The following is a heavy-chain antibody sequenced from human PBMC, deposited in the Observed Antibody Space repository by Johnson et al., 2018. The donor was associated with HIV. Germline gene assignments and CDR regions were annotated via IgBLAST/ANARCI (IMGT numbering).Heavy chain of an antibody. CDR1: GLIFSRSW. D-gene: IGHD4-23*01. CDR3: AKGVVYGGEDAFDI. CDR2: IKSQTDGGTT. J-gene: IGHJ3*02. V-gene: IGHV3-15*01. Sequence: VQLVESGGGLVQPGGSLRLSCAASGLIFSRSWIHWVRQAPGKGLVWVGRIKSQTDGGTTDYAAPVKGRFTISRDNSKNTLYLQMNSLRAEDTAVYYCAKGVVYGGEDAFDIWGQGTMVTVSS.